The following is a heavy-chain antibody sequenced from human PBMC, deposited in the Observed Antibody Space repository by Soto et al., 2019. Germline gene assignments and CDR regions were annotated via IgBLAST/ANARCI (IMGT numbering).Heavy chain of an antibody. D-gene: IGHD1-1*01. CDR2: ISAHNGXX. J-gene: IGHJ4*02. V-gene: IGHV1-18*01. CDR1: GYTFTTYG. CDR3: ARGRYGDY. Sequence: QVHLVQSGAEVKKPGASVKVSCKGSGYTFTTYGITWVRQAPGQGLEWMGWISAHNGXXXYXQKLQGRVTVTRDTXXXXXXXXLRXLRXXDTAVYYCARGRYGDYWGQGALVTVSS.